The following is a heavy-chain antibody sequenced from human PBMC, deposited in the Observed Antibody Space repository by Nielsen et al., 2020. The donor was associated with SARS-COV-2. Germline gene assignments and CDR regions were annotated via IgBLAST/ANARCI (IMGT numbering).Heavy chain of an antibody. Sequence: SETLSLTCGVDGGSLRGYYWSWIRQPPGKGLEWIGEINDRGGSNYNPSLKSRVTISIDPSKNQFSLKLSSVTAADTAVYFCATLYDNGDFGDGFDFWGRGKMVTVSS. D-gene: IGHD4-17*01. CDR3: ATLYDNGDFGDGFDF. CDR1: GGSLRGYY. CDR2: INDRGGS. J-gene: IGHJ3*01. V-gene: IGHV4-34*01.